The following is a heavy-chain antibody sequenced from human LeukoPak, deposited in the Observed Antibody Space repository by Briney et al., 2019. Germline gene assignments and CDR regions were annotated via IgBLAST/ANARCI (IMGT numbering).Heavy chain of an antibody. CDR2: VRVNGRST. CDR3: AADPVP. CDR1: GFTFSTYD. V-gene: IGHV3-23*01. Sequence: GGSLRLSCTASGFTFSTYDMSWVRQAPGKGLEWVSTVRVNGRSTYYADSVKGRFTISRDDAKNSLYLQMNSLRADDTAVYYCAADPVPWGQGTLVTVSS. J-gene: IGHJ5*02.